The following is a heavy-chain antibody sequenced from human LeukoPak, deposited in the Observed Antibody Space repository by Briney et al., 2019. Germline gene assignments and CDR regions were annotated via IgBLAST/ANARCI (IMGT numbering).Heavy chain of an antibody. CDR2: IIPIFGIA. CDR3: AREAPDCGGDCYSGHFQH. J-gene: IGHJ1*01. D-gene: IGHD2-21*02. V-gene: IGHV1-69*04. CDR1: GGTFSSYA. Sequence: SVKGSCKASGGTFSSYAISWVRQAPGQGLEWMGRIIPIFGIANYAQKFQGRVTITADKSTSTAYMELSSLRSEDTAVYYCAREAPDCGGDCYSGHFQHWGQGTLVTVSS.